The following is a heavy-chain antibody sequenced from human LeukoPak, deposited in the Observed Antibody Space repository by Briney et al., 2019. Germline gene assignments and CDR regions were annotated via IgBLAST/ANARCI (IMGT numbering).Heavy chain of an antibody. V-gene: IGHV1-69*13. CDR2: IIPIFGTA. CDR3: ARVSRTGMVRGIITFDY. J-gene: IGHJ4*02. CDR1: GGTFSSYA. D-gene: IGHD3-10*01. Sequence: ASVKVSCKASGGTFSSYAISWVRQAPGQGLEWMGGIIPIFGTANYAQKFQGRVTITADESTSTAYMELSSLRSEDTAVYFCARVSRTGMVRGIITFDYWGQGTLVTVSS.